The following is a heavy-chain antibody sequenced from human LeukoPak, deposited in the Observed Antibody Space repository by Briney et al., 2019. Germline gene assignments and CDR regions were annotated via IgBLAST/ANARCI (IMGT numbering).Heavy chain of an antibody. Sequence: SSETLSLTCAVYGGSFSGYYCSWIRQPPGKGLEWIGEINHSGSTNYNPSLKSRVTISVDTSKNQFSLKLSSVTAADTAVYYCARGAKWGGNWFDPWGQGTLVTVSS. CDR1: GGSFSGYY. CDR3: ARGAKWGGNWFDP. J-gene: IGHJ5*02. V-gene: IGHV4-34*01. D-gene: IGHD2-8*01. CDR2: INHSGST.